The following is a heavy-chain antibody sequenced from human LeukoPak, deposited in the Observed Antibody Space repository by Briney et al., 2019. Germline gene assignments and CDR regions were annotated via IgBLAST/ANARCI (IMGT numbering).Heavy chain of an antibody. D-gene: IGHD1-26*01. V-gene: IGHV3-30*02. Sequence: PGGSLRLSCAASGFTFSSYGMHWVRQAPGKGLEWVAFIRYDGSNKYYADSVKGRFTISRDNSKNTLYLQMNSLRAEDTAVYYCAKDQYSGSYNFDYWGQGTLVTVSS. J-gene: IGHJ4*02. CDR3: AKDQYSGSYNFDY. CDR1: GFTFSSYG. CDR2: IRYDGSNK.